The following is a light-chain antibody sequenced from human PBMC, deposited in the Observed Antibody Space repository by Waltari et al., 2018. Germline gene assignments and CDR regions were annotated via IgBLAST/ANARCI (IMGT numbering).Light chain of an antibody. CDR2: WAS. Sequence: DIVMTQSPDSLAASLGERATINCKSSQTVLYRDNNKNYLTWYQQKPGQPPKLLFPWASIRESGVPDRLRASGSGTDFTLTISSLQAEDVAVYYCHQHYTTPWTFGQGTKVQIK. V-gene: IGKV4-1*01. CDR3: HQHYTTPWT. CDR1: QTVLYRDNNKNY. J-gene: IGKJ1*01.